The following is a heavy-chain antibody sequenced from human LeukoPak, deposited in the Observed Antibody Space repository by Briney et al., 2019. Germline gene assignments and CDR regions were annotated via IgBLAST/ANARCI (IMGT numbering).Heavy chain of an antibody. Sequence: ASVKVSCKASGYTFTSYDINWVRQATGQGLEWMGWMNPNSGNTGYAQKFQGRVTMTRKTSISTAYMELSSLRSEDTAVYYCARAITLRQWLAHYWGQGTLVTVSS. CDR2: MNPNSGNT. D-gene: IGHD6-19*01. CDR1: GYTFTSYD. J-gene: IGHJ4*02. CDR3: ARAITLRQWLAHY. V-gene: IGHV1-8*01.